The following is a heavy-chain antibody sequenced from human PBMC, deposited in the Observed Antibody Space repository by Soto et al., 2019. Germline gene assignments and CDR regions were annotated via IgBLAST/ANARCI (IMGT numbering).Heavy chain of an antibody. CDR2: IYWDDDK. CDR3: AHRVLRTVFGLVTTTAIYFDF. J-gene: IGHJ4*02. D-gene: IGHD3-3*01. CDR1: GFSLTTSGVG. Sequence: QITLNESGPTVVRPTETLTLTCRFSGFSLTTSGVGVGWIRQPPGKAPEWLALIYWDDDKRYSASLKSRLTITKDTSKNQVGMTVSDLDPTDTATYYCAHRVLRTVFGLVTTTAIYFDFWGQGTPVAVSS. V-gene: IGHV2-5*02.